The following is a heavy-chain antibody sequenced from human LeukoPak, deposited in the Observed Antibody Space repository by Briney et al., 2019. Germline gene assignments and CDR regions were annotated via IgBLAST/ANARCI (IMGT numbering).Heavy chain of an antibody. CDR2: IIPILGIA. D-gene: IGHD6-19*01. CDR1: GGTFSSYT. Sequence: GSSVKVSCKASGGTFSSYTISWVRQAPGQGPEWMGRIIPILGIANYAQKFQGRVTITADKSTSTAYMELSSLRSEDTAVYYCATYSSGWFDYWGQGTLVTVSS. J-gene: IGHJ4*02. V-gene: IGHV1-69*02. CDR3: ATYSSGWFDY.